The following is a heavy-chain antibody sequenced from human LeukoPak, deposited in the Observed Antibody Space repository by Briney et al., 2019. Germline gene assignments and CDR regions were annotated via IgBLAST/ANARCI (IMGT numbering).Heavy chain of an antibody. D-gene: IGHD6-13*01. V-gene: IGHV5-51*01. CDR1: GYSFTTNW. CDR3: AKSSYRGAIAAAGVDY. J-gene: IGHJ4*02. Sequence: GASLQISCKASGYSFTTNWIGRVRPLPGQGLEWMGITFPGDSDTRYSPSFQGQVTISADKSISTAYLQWRSLKASDTAIYYCAKSSYRGAIAAAGVDYWGQGTLVTVSS. CDR2: TFPGDSDT.